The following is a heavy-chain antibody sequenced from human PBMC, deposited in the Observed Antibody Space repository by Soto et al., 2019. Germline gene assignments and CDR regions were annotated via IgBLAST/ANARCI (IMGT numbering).Heavy chain of an antibody. V-gene: IGHV3-48*02. D-gene: IGHD1-26*01. Sequence: GGSLRLSCAASGFTFSSYSMNWVRQAPGKGLEWVSYISSSSSTIYYADSVKGRFTISRDNAKNSLYLQMNSLRDEDTAVYYCVRDPSSGSYSGFDYWGQGSLVTGSS. CDR1: GFTFSSYS. CDR2: ISSSSSTI. CDR3: VRDPSSGSYSGFDY. J-gene: IGHJ4*02.